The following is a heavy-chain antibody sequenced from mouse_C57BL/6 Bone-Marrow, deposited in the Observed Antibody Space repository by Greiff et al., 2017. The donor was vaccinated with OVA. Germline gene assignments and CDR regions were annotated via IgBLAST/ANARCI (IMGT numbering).Heavy chain of an antibody. Sequence: QVQLKQSGAELVRPGASVTLSCKASGYTFTDYEMHWVTPTPVHGLEWIGAIDPETGGTAYNQKLKGKAILTADKSSRTAYMELRSLTSEDSAVYYCTRCRIDLLRFDYWGQGTTLTVSS. V-gene: IGHV1-15*01. CDR2: IDPETGGT. D-gene: IGHD2-1*01. CDR1: GYTFTDYE. CDR3: TRCRIDLLRFDY. J-gene: IGHJ2*01.